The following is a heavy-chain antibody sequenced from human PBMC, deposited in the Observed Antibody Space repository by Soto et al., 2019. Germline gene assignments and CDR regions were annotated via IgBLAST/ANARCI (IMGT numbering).Heavy chain of an antibody. V-gene: IGHV4-31*02. D-gene: IGHD2-15*01. Sequence: SRGSMSRGDYYWSWIRQHPGKGLEWIGYIYYSGSTYYNPSLRSRVTISVDTSKNQFSLKLSSVTAADTAVYYCARVYRYCSGGSCYPGYFDYWGQGTLVTVSS. J-gene: IGHJ4*02. CDR3: ARVYRYCSGGSCYPGYFDY. CDR1: RGSMSRGDYY. CDR2: IYYSGST.